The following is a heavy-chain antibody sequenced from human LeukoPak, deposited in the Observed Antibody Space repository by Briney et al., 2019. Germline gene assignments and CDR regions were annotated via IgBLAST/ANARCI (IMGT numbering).Heavy chain of an antibody. CDR1: GDSIGSYF. D-gene: IGHD6-19*01. CDR3: ARGRGGSGWETGLDFDL. J-gene: IGHJ4*02. CDR2: IHYSRGG. V-gene: IGHV4-59*12. Sequence: PSETLSLTCFVSGDSIGSYFWSWIRQSPGKGLEWIGNIHYSRGGNYNPSLRSRVSMSEDSSKNQFSLMMNSVSAADSAVYYCARGRGGSGWETGLDFDLWGQGTLVTVSS.